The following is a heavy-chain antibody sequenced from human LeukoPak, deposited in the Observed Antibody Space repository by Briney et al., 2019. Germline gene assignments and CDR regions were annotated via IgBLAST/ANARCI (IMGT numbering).Heavy chain of an antibody. V-gene: IGHV4-38-2*01. J-gene: IGHJ5*02. CDR2: IYHSGST. Sequence: PSETLSLTCAVSGYSISSGYYWGWIRQPPGKGLEWIGSIYHSGSTYYNPSLKSRVTISVDTSKNQFSLKLSSVTAADTAVYYCARVVSSSWYGNWFGPWGQGTLVTVSS. D-gene: IGHD6-13*01. CDR3: ARVVSSSWYGNWFGP. CDR1: GYSISSGYY.